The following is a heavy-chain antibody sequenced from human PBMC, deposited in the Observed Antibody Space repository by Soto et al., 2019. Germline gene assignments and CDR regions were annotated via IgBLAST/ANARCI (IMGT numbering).Heavy chain of an antibody. J-gene: IGHJ6*02. CDR3: AKDREQLVYYYYGMDV. CDR1: GFTFSSYS. D-gene: IGHD6-6*01. CDR2: ISSSSSYI. V-gene: IGHV3-21*01. Sequence: EVQLVESGGGLVKPGGSLRLSCAASGFTFSSYSMNWVRQAPGKGLEWVSSISSSSSYIYYADSVKGRFTISRDNAKNSLYLQMNSLRAEDTAVYYCAKDREQLVYYYYGMDVWGQGTTVTVSS.